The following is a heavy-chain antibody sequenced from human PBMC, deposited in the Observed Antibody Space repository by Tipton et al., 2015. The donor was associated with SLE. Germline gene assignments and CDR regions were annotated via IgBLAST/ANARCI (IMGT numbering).Heavy chain of an antibody. Sequence: LRLSCSASGFTFGSYWMSWVRPAPGKGLEWIGYIHFSGSTKYNPSLKSRVTMSVDTSRNQFSLKLSSVTAADTAVYFCARIEGAYDQYYLDWWGQGTLVTVSS. J-gene: IGHJ4*02. V-gene: IGHV4-59*01. CDR1: GFTFGSYW. CDR3: ARIEGAYDQYYLDW. D-gene: IGHD3-3*01. CDR2: IHFSGST.